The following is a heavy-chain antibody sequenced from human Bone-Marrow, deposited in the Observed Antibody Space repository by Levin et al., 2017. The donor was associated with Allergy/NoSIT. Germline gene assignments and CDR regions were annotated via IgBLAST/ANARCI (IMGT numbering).Heavy chain of an antibody. CDR2: IGASGGNT. CDR3: ARGDYGEYISYFDS. V-gene: IGHV3-23*01. D-gene: IGHD4-17*01. J-gene: IGHJ4*02. CDR1: GFTFRSYV. Sequence: GGSLRLSCAVSGFTFRSYVMNWVRQGPGKGLEWVSGIGASGGNTHYADSVQGRFTISRDNSKNTLFLQMTSLRDDDTAVYYCARGDYGEYISYFDSWGRGALVTVSS.